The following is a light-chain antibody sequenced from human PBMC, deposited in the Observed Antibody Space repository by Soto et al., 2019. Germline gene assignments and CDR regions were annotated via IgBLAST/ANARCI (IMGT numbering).Light chain of an antibody. CDR3: SSNTSSSTLLHV. CDR2: DVS. J-gene: IGLJ1*01. V-gene: IGLV2-14*01. Sequence: QSALTQPASVSGSPGQSITISCTGTSSDVGGYNYVSWYQQHPGKAPKLMIYDVSSRPSGVSNRFPGSKSGNTASLTISGLQAEDEADYYCSSNTSSSTLLHVFGTGTKLTVL. CDR1: SSDVGGYNY.